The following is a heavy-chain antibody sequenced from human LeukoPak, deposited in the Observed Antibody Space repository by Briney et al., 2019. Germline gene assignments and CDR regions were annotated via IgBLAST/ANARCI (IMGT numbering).Heavy chain of an antibody. CDR3: AKVTVVVVAATPSDY. CDR2: IRYDGSNK. D-gene: IGHD2-15*01. CDR1: GFTFSSYS. Sequence: PGGSLRLSCAASGFTFSSYSMHWVRQAPGKGVEWVAFIRYDGSNKYYADSVKGRFTISRDNSKNTLYLQMNSLRAEDTAVYYCAKVTVVVVAATPSDYWGQGTLVTVSS. V-gene: IGHV3-30*02. J-gene: IGHJ4*02.